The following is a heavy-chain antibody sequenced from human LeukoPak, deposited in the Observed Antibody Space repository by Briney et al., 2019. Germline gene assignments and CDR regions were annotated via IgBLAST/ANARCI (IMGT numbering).Heavy chain of an antibody. J-gene: IGHJ4*02. CDR1: GGIFSSYA. V-gene: IGHV1-69*04. D-gene: IGHD6-13*01. CDR3: ARAGIAAAPDY. CDR2: IIPILGIA. Sequence: ASVKVSCKASGGIFSSYAISWVRQAPGQGLEWMGRIIPILGIANYAQKFQGRVTITADKSTSTAYMELSSLRSEDTAVYYCARAGIAAAPDYWGQGTLVTVSS.